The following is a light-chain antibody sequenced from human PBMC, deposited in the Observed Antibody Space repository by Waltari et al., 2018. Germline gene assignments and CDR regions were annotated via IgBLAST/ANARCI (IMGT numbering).Light chain of an antibody. CDR3: TVKRGSNTVV. V-gene: IGLV2-14*03. CDR2: DVS. Sequence: QSALTQPASVSGSPGQSITFSCTGASTDIDYYDYVCWYQQHPGKAPKLIIFDVSNRPSGVSYLFSGSRSGSTASPTISGLQAEDEADYYCTVKRGSNTVVFGGGTKLSVL. J-gene: IGLJ2*01. CDR1: STDIDYYDY.